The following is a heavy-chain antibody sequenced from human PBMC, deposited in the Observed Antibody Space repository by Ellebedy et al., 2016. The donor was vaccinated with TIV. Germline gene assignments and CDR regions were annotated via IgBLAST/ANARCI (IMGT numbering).Heavy chain of an antibody. D-gene: IGHD1/OR15-1a*01. J-gene: IGHJ3*02. CDR1: EFALNKYI. CDR2: ISGTTTYI. Sequence: GGSLRLXXTVSEFALNKYIMNWVRQAPGAGLEWVSSISGTTTYIYYADSVKGRFSISRDDAKKSLYLQMNRLTPDDTAVYFCARTMLGEHDAFDIWGRGTMVTVSS. V-gene: IGHV3-21*01. CDR3: ARTMLGEHDAFDI.